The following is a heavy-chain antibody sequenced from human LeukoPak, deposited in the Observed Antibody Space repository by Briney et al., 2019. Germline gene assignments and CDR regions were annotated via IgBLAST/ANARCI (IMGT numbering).Heavy chain of an antibody. Sequence: GGSLRLSCAASGISFSTNSMSWVRPAPGGGLERGSSISSSSVYQFYAGTVKGRFTIPRDNAKKSLNMQRNSRRAKDTAFYHWARDRGALCYETSGFAFDMWGQGRMGTVSS. D-gene: IGHD3-22*01. CDR3: ARDRGALCYETSGFAFDM. J-gene: IGHJ3*02. V-gene: IGHV3-21*01. CDR2: ISSSSVYQ. CDR1: GISFSTNS.